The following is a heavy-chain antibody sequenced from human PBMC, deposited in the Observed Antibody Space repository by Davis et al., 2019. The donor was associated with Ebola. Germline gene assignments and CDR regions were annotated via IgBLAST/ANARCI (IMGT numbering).Heavy chain of an antibody. CDR1: GFSLSTSGVG. CDR2: IYWDDDK. J-gene: IGHJ4*02. V-gene: IGHV2-5*02. CDR3: AHTLSRSVWQVCYFQY. Sequence: SGPTLVKPPQTFSLPRTFSGFSLSTSGVGVGWIRQPPGKALEWLALIYWDDDKRYSPSLKSRLTITKDTSKHQLVLTMTNMDPVDTATYYCAHTLSRSVWQVCYFQYWGQGTLVTVSS. D-gene: IGHD6-19*01.